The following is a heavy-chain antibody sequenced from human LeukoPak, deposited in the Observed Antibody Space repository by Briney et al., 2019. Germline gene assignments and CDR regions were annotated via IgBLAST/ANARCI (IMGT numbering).Heavy chain of an antibody. CDR1: GDSVSNNSAI. CDR2: TYYRSKWYN. V-gene: IGHV6-1*01. Sequence: SQTLSLTCAISGDSVSNNSAIWIWIRQSPSRGLQWLGRTYYRSKWYNDYAVSVKSRITLNVDTSKNQFSLQPNSVTPEDTAVYYCARSSNLHYFDYWGQGTQVTVSS. J-gene: IGHJ4*02. CDR3: ARSSNLHYFDY.